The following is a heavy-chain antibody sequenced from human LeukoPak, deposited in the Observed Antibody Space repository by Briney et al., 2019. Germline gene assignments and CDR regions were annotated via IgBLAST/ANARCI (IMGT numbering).Heavy chain of an antibody. V-gene: IGHV4-39*07. Sequence: SETLSLTCTVSGGSISSSSYYWGWIRQPPGKGLEWIGSIYYSGSTYYNPSLKSRVTISVDTSKNQFSLKLSSVTAADTAVYYCAFGLLFDYWGQGTLVTVSS. J-gene: IGHJ4*02. CDR2: IYYSGST. CDR3: AFGLLFDY. D-gene: IGHD2/OR15-2a*01. CDR1: GGSISSSSYY.